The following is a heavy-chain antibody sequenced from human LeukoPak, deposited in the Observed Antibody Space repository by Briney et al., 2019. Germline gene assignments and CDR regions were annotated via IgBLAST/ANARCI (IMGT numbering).Heavy chain of an antibody. CDR1: GFSFSSYE. V-gene: IGHV3-48*03. Sequence: GGSLRLSCGASGFSFSSYEMNWVRQAPGEGLEWVSHISSSGDSIYYADSVKGRFTISRDNVKNSLYLQMNSLRAQDTAVYYCARDRWFDLWGQGTLVTVSS. CDR3: ARDRWFDL. J-gene: IGHJ5*02. CDR2: ISSSGDSI.